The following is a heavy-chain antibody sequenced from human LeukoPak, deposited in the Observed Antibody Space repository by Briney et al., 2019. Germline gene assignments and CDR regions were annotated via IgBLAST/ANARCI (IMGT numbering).Heavy chain of an antibody. V-gene: IGHV3-30*01. Sequence: GGSLRLSCAASGFTFSRNVMHWVRQAPGKGLEWVALISYDGNNKFYADSVKGRFTISRDNSKNTLYLQMNSLRAEDTAVYYCARDAVLVQFDYWGQGTLVTVSS. CDR2: ISYDGNNK. D-gene: IGHD6-13*01. CDR1: GFTFSRNV. J-gene: IGHJ4*02. CDR3: ARDAVLVQFDY.